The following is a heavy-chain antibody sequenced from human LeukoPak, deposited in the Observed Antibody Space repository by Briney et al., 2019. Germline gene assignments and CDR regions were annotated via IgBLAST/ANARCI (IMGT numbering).Heavy chain of an antibody. CDR2: TSSSSSYI. J-gene: IGHJ6*03. V-gene: IGHV3-21*01. CDR1: GFTFSSYS. Sequence: GGSLRLSCAASGFTFSSYSMNWVRQAPGKGLEWVSSTSSSSSYIYYADSVKGRFTISRDNAKNSLYLQMNSLRAEDTAVYYCARDPSQGDYYYYMDVWGKGTTVTVSS. CDR3: ARDPSQGDYYYYMDV.